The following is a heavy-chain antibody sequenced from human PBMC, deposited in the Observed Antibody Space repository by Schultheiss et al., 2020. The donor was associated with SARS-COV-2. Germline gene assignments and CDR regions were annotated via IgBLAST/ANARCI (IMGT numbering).Heavy chain of an antibody. V-gene: IGHV4-61*08. J-gene: IGHJ3*01. CDR2: IYYSGST. Sequence: SETLSLTCTVSGGSISSGGYYWSWIRQHPGKGLEWIGYIYYSGSTNYNPSLKSRVTISVDTSKNQFSLKLSSVTAADTAVYYCASDSTSDDSFGVWGRGTMVTVSS. CDR3: ASDSTSDDSFGV. CDR1: GGSISSGGYY.